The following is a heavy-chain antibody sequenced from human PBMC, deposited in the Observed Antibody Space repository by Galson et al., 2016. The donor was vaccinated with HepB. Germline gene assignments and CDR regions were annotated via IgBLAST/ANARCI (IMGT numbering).Heavy chain of an antibody. CDR2: IYYSGST. V-gene: IGHV4-39*01. D-gene: IGHD5-18*01. CDR3: ARQGDPLIPWIQLWLPVY. CDR1: GGSISGSSYY. J-gene: IGHJ4*02. Sequence: SETLSLTCTVSGGSISGSSYYWGWIRQPPGKGLEWIGSIYYSGSTYYNPSLKSRVTISVYTSKNQFSLKLSSVTAADTAVYYCARQGDPLIPWIQLWLPVYWGQGTLVTVSS.